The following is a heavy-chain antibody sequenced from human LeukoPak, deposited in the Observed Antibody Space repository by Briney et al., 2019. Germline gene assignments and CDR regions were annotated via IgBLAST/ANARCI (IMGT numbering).Heavy chain of an antibody. D-gene: IGHD3/OR15-3a*01. CDR2: FYSGGST. CDR3: ARDRGDWGFEL. J-gene: IGHJ4*02. Sequence: GGSLRLSCAASGFTVSSNYMSWVRQAPGKGLEWVSVFYSGGSTYYADSVKGRFTISRDNSQNTLYLQMNSLRAEDTAVYYCARDRGDWGFELWGQGTLVTVSS. CDR1: GFTVSSNY. V-gene: IGHV3-53*01.